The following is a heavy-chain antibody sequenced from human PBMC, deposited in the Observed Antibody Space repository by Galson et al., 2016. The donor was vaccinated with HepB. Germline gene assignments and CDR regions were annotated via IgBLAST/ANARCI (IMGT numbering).Heavy chain of an antibody. V-gene: IGHV4-61*01. Sequence: SETLSLTCTVSSDPVTSGTYYWSWVRQSPGKGLDWIGYIHDSGNTNYNPPIKSRVTISRDTSKNQFFLGLTSVTAADTAVYYCARDEGLYNGMDVWGQGPTVTVAS. CDR1: SDPVTSGTYY. J-gene: IGHJ6*02. CDR3: ARDEGLYNGMDV. D-gene: IGHD1-14*01. CDR2: IHDSGNT.